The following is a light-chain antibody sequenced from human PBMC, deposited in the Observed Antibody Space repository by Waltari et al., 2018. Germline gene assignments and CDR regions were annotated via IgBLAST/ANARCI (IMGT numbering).Light chain of an antibody. CDR2: SAS. Sequence: DIQMTQSPSSVSASVGDGVTITCRASQGISTWLAWYQQKPGNAPKLLIYSASTLQTGVPSRFSGSGSGTDFSLTIDSLQPEDFATYYCQQGNSFPPTFGQGTKVEIK. CDR1: QGISTW. V-gene: IGKV1-12*01. CDR3: QQGNSFPPT. J-gene: IGKJ1*01.